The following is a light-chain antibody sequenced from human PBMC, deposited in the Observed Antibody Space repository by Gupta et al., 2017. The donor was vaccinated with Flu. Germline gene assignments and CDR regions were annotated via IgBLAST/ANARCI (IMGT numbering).Light chain of an antibody. CDR2: KDS. V-gene: IGLV3-27*01. CDR1: VLAKKY. Sequence: SYELTQPSSVSVSPGQTARITCSGDVLAKKYARWFQQKPGQAPVLVIYKDSERPSGIPARFSGSSSGTTVTLTISGAQVEDEADYYCYSAADNNGWVFGGGTKLTVL. CDR3: YSAADNNGWV. J-gene: IGLJ3*02.